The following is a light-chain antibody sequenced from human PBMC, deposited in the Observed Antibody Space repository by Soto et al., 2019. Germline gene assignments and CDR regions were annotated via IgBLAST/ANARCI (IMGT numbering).Light chain of an antibody. CDR3: QQYNSYPIT. J-gene: IGKJ5*01. CDR2: KAS. Sequence: DIQMTQSPSTLSASVGDRVTITCRASQSISSWLAWYQQKQGKAPKLLIYKASSLESGVPSRFSGSGSGTELTITISSLQPDDFETYYCQQYNSYPITFGQGTRLEIK. V-gene: IGKV1-5*03. CDR1: QSISSW.